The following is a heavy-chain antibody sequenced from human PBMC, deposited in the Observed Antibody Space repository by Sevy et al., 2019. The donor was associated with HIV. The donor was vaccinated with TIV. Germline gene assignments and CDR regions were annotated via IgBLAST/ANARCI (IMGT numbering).Heavy chain of an antibody. CDR2: IFSSGST. Sequence: GGSLRLSCAISGFTVNDKYIIWVRQAPGKGLEWVSVIFSSGSTYYADSAKGRFTISRDNSKNTVYVQMNSLRAEYTAVYYCVSLFLSYRSGWSYFDYWGQGTLVTVSS. CDR3: VSLFLSYRSGWSYFDY. D-gene: IGHD6-19*01. V-gene: IGHV3-66*02. J-gene: IGHJ4*02. CDR1: GFTVNDKY.